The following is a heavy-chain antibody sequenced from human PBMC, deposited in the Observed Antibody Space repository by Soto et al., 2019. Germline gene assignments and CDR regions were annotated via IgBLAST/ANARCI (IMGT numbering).Heavy chain of an antibody. Sequence: WETLSLTCSVSGASMRGYYWAWIRQPPGRGLEWIGYIYSGGSTFYNPSVYSRVSMSRDTSKSQFSLRLTSVTPADTAVYFCARAPRSGDCFDYWGQGTLVTVSS. CDR3: ARAPRSGDCFDY. V-gene: IGHV4-59*01. CDR1: GASMRGYY. D-gene: IGHD3-10*01. CDR2: IYSGGST. J-gene: IGHJ4*02.